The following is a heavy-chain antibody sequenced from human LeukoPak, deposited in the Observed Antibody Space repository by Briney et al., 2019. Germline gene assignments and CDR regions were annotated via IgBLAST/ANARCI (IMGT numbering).Heavy chain of an antibody. D-gene: IGHD6-19*01. CDR3: ARGRVSSGWYYNY. J-gene: IGHJ4*02. CDR2: IYYSGST. V-gene: IGHV4-59*12. CDR1: GGSISSYY. Sequence: PSETLSLTCTVSGGSISSYYWSWIRQPPGKGLEWIGYIYYSGSTNYNPSLKSRVTISVDTSKNQFSLKLSSVTAADTAVYYCARGRVSSGWYYNYWGQGTLVTVSS.